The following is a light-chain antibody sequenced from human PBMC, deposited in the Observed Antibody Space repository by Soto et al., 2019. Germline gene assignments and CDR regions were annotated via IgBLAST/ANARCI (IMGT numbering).Light chain of an antibody. CDR3: QQYYDWPIT. J-gene: IGKJ5*01. V-gene: IGKV3-15*01. CDR1: QSVSSN. CDR2: GAS. Sequence: EIVMKQSPATLSISPGERSTLSCRASQSVSSNLAWYQQKPGQAPRLLIYGASTRATGIPARFSGSGSGTEFTLTISSLQSEDFAVYYCQQYYDWPITFGQGTRREIK.